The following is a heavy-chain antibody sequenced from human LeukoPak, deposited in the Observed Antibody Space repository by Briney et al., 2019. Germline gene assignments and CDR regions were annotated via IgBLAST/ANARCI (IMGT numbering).Heavy chain of an antibody. CDR2: ISPSGDIT. V-gene: IGHV3-23*01. D-gene: IGHD3-10*01. CDR1: GFTLSNHG. Sequence: GGTLRLSCAASGFTLSNHGMNWVRQAPGKGLEWVSGISPSGDITYYADSVKGRFTISRDNSKNTLYLEVISLTAEDTAVYYCAKDDAWLRFGEWSQGTLVTVSS. CDR3: AKDDAWLRFGE. J-gene: IGHJ4*02.